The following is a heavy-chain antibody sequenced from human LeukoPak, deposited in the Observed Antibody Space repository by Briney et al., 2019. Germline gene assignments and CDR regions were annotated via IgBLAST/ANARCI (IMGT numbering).Heavy chain of an antibody. CDR3: ARQNGNDFSSGRYFDY. CDR2: IYYSGST. Sequence: PSETLSLTCTVSGGSISSSSYYWGWIRQPPGKGLVWIGSIYYSGSTYYNPSLKSRVTISVDTSKNQFSLKLSSVTAADTAVYYCARQNGNDFSSGRYFDYWGQGTLVTVSS. V-gene: IGHV4-39*01. J-gene: IGHJ4*02. D-gene: IGHD3-3*01. CDR1: GGSISSSSYY.